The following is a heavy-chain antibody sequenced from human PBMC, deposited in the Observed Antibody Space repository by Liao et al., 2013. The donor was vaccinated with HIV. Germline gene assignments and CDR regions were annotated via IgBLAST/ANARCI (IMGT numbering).Heavy chain of an antibody. CDR2: INHSGST. CDR1: GGSFSGYY. D-gene: IGHD3-9*01. J-gene: IGHJ4*02. CDR3: TRGVRYSSLFDL. V-gene: IGHV4-34*01. Sequence: QVQLQQWGAGLLKPSETLSLTCAVYGGSFSGYYWSWIRQPPGKGLEWIGEINHSGSTNYNPSLKSLFTISVDTSKKQFSLQLHSVTAADTAIYFCTRGVRYSSLFDLWGQGTRVTVSS.